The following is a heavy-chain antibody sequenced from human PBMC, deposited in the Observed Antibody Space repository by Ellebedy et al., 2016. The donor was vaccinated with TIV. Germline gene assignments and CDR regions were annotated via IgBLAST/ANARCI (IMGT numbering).Heavy chain of an antibody. CDR3: AGVTIYYYGMDV. Sequence: ASVKVSXXASGYTFTGYYMHWVRQAPGQGLEWMGWINPNSGGTNYAQKFQGRVTMTRDTSISTAYMELSRLRSDDTAVYYCAGVTIYYYGMDVWGQGTTVTVSS. V-gene: IGHV1-2*02. D-gene: IGHD3-3*01. J-gene: IGHJ6*02. CDR2: INPNSGGT. CDR1: GYTFTGYY.